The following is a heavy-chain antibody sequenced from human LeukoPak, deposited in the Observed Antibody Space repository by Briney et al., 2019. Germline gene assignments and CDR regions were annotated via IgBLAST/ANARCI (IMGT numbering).Heavy chain of an antibody. D-gene: IGHD6-13*01. J-gene: IGHJ4*02. V-gene: IGHV4-59*08. CDR1: GGSISSYY. Sequence: SETLSLTCTVSGGSISSYYWSWIRQPPGKRLECIGYIYYSGTTNYNPSLRSRVTISVDTSKNQFSLKLSSVTAADTAVYYCARHSASYGSSWYNFDYWGQGTLVTVSS. CDR3: ARHSASYGSSWYNFDY. CDR2: IYYSGTT.